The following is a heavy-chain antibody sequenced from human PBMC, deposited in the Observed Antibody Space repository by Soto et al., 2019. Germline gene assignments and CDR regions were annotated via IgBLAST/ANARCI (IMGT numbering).Heavy chain of an antibody. CDR3: ARDYYGMDA. J-gene: IGHJ6*02. V-gene: IGHV4-30-2*06. CDR1: GGSITSGGYS. Sequence: QLQLQESGSGLVKPSQTLSLTCTVSGGSITSGGYSWTWIRQSPGKGLVGIGYTYQSGSAYSNPSLKSQVTISVDRSKNQFSLNLTSVTAAETAVNYCARDYYGMDAGGQGTTVTVSS. CDR2: TYQSGSA.